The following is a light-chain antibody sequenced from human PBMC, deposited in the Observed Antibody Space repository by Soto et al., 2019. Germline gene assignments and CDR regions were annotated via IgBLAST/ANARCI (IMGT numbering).Light chain of an antibody. Sequence: EIVLTQSPGTLSLSPGERATLSCRASQSVSSSYLAWYQQKPGQAPRLLIYGASSRATGIPDRFSGSGSGTDFTLTISRLEPEDFAVYYCQQYGSSSTWTFGQGTKVEIQ. J-gene: IGKJ1*01. CDR1: QSVSSSY. CDR2: GAS. CDR3: QQYGSSSTWT. V-gene: IGKV3-20*01.